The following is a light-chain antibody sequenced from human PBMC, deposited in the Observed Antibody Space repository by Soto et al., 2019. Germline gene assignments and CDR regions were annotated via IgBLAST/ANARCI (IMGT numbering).Light chain of an antibody. J-gene: IGKJ1*01. CDR1: QSISSW. CDR2: KAS. V-gene: IGKV1-5*03. Sequence: DIQMTQSPSTLSASVGDRATITCRASQSISSWLAWYQQKPGKAPKLLIYKASSLESGVPSRFNDSGSGTEFTLTISSLQPDDFATYYCQQYSSYSTFGQGTKVEIK. CDR3: QQYSSYST.